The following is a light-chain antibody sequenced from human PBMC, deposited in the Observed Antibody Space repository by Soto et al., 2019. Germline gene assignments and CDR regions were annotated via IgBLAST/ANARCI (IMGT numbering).Light chain of an antibody. Sequence: DILITQSPSSLSSAVGGRVTVTCRASHSVSNYVNWYQQKPGKAPKVLISSSSNLQSGVPSRFSCSRSGTNFTLTISSLQLADFATYYCQHTFGMPPTFGGGTKVEIK. V-gene: IGKV1-39*01. CDR3: QHTFGMPPT. CDR2: SSS. CDR1: HSVSNY. J-gene: IGKJ4*01.